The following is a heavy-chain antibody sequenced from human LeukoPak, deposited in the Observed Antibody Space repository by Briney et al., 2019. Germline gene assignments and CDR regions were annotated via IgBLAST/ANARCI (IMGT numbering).Heavy chain of an antibody. CDR1: GGSISSGGYS. CDR3: ARDHSGYDNDAFDI. D-gene: IGHD5-12*01. V-gene: IGHV4-30-2*01. CDR2: IYHSGST. Sequence: SQTLSLTCAVSGGSISSGGYSWSWIRQPPGKGLEWIGYIYHSGSTYYNPSLKSRVTISVDTSKNQFSLKLSSVTAADTAVYYCARDHSGYDNDAFDIWGQGTMVTVSS. J-gene: IGHJ3*02.